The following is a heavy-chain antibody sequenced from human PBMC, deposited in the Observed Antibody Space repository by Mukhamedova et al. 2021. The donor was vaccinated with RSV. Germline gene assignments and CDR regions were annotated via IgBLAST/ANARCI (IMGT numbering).Heavy chain of an antibody. Sequence: TISRDNSKNTLYLQMNSLRAEDTAVYYCAKVEPKYCSSTSCYTPFDYWGQGTLVTVSS. CDR3: AKVEPKYCSSTSCYTPFDY. V-gene: IGHV3-23*01. D-gene: IGHD2-2*02. J-gene: IGHJ4*02.